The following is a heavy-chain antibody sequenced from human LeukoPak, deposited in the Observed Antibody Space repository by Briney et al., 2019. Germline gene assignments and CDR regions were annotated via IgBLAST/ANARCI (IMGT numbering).Heavy chain of an antibody. D-gene: IGHD6-13*01. J-gene: IGHJ6*02. V-gene: IGHV3-7*01. CDR3: AREKSVPKSVAVEDPSYSSSWYDYYYYGMDV. Sequence: RXXXXASGXXFSSYXXXXVRQXPGXXXEXXANXXEDGSEKXXVXXXKGRFTISRDNAKNSLYLQMNSLRAEDTAVYYCAREKSVPKSVAVEDPSYSSSWYDYYYYGMDVWGQGTTVTVSS. CDR1: GXXFSSYX. CDR2: XXEDGSEK.